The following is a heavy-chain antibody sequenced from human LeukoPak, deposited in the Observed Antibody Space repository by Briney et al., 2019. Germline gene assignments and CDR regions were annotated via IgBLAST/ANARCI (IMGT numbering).Heavy chain of an antibody. Sequence: RGSLRLSCAASGFTFSSYATSWVRQAPGKGLEWVSAISGSGGSTYYRDSVKGRFTISRDNSDSTLYLQMNSLRVDDTAVYYCVKEGVACGGHNCYSSYFDSWGQGTLVTVSS. V-gene: IGHV3-23*01. D-gene: IGHD2-15*01. J-gene: IGHJ4*02. CDR1: GFTFSSYA. CDR3: VKEGVACGGHNCYSSYFDS. CDR2: ISGSGGST.